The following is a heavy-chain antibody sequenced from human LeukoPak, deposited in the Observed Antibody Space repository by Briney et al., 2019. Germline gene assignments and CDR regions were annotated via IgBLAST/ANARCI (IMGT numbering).Heavy chain of an antibody. V-gene: IGHV3-21*01. CDR2: ISSSSSYI. CDR3: ARAGVPAAMYYYYMDV. J-gene: IGHJ6*03. D-gene: IGHD2-2*01. CDR1: GFTFSSYS. Sequence: NPGGSLRLSCAASGFTFSSYSMNWVRQAPGKGLEWVSSISSSSSYIYYADSVKGRFTISRDNAKNSLYLQMNSLRAEDTAVYYCARAGVPAAMYYYYMDVWGKGTTVTVSS.